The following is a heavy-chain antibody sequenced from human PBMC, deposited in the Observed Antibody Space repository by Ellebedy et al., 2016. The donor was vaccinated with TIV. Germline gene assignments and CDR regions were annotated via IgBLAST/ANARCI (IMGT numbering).Heavy chain of an antibody. J-gene: IGHJ3*02. D-gene: IGHD5-18*01. Sequence: PGGSLRLSCAVSGFTFSSYWMSWVRQAPGKGLEWVANIKQDGNEKYYVDSVKGRFTMSRDNAKNSLYLQMNSLRAEVTAVYYCARGYNSALDIWGQGTMVSVSS. CDR3: ARGYNSALDI. CDR2: IKQDGNEK. V-gene: IGHV3-7*03. CDR1: GFTFSSYW.